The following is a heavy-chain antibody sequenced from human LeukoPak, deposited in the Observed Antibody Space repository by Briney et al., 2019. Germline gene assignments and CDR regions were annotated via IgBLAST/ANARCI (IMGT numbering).Heavy chain of an antibody. CDR2: INHSGST. CDR3: ARGTVVDY. J-gene: IGHJ4*02. Sequence: SETLSLTCAVYGGSFSGYYWSWIRQPPGKGLEWIGEINHSGSTNYNPSLKSRVTISVDTSKNQFSLKLSSVTAADTAVYYCARGTVVDYWGQGTLVTVSP. V-gene: IGHV4-34*01. CDR1: GGSFSGYY.